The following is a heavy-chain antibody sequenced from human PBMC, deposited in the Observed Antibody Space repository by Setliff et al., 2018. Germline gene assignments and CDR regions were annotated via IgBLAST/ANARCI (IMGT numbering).Heavy chain of an antibody. CDR2: IITAFGSA. CDR1: GPTFNSHA. J-gene: IGHJ6*03. CDR3: ATSPIKVTGSDYYNYYMGV. Sequence: SVKVSCKTSGPTFNSHAINWVRQAPGQGLEWMGRIITAFGSAISAQKFQDRVSITADRTTYTAYLELTSLTLEDTAVYYCATSPIKVTGSDYYNYYMGVWGRGTTVTVSS. D-gene: IGHD3-9*01. V-gene: IGHV1-69*06.